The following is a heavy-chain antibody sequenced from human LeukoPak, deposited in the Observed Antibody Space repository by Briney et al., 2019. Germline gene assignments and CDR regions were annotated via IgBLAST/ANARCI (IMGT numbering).Heavy chain of an antibody. Sequence: ASVKVSCKTSRYTFTGYYLHWVRQAPRQGPECMGWINANSGDTYSVQKFKGRVTMTKDTSLNTAYMELNRLVSDDTAVYYGARVVGGGVPGFQHWGRGTLVTVSS. CDR3: ARVVGGGVPGFQH. CDR1: RYTFTGYY. D-gene: IGHD2-8*01. V-gene: IGHV1-2*02. CDR2: INANSGDT. J-gene: IGHJ1*01.